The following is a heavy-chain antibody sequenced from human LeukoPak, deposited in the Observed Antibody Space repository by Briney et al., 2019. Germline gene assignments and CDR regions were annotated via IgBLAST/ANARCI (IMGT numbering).Heavy chain of an antibody. J-gene: IGHJ4*02. V-gene: IGHV3-53*01. CDR2: IYSGGST. Sequence: GGSLRLSCAASGFTVSSNYMSWVRQAPGKGLEWVSVIYSGGSTYYADSVKGRFTISRHNSKNTLYLQMNSLRAEDTAVYYCAKDPRTTYSSGWYAWGQGTLATVSS. CDR3: AKDPRTTYSSGWYA. D-gene: IGHD6-19*01. CDR1: GFTVSSNY.